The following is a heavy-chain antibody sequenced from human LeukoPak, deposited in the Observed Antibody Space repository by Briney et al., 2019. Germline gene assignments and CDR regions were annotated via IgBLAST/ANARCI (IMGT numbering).Heavy chain of an antibody. D-gene: IGHD3-10*01. Sequence: PSETLSLTCTVSGGSISSGSYYWSWIRQPAGKGLEWIERIYTSGSTNYNPSLKSRVTISVDTSKNQFSLKLSSVTAADTAVYYCARDTYYYGSGSYYQYYYYYYYMDVWGKGTTVTISS. CDR1: GGSISSGSYY. J-gene: IGHJ6*03. V-gene: IGHV4-61*02. CDR2: IYTSGST. CDR3: ARDTYYYGSGSYYQYYYYYYYMDV.